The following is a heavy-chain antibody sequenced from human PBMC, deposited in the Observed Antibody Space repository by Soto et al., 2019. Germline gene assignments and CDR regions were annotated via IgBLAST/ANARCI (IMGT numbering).Heavy chain of an antibody. CDR2: FDPEDGET. CDR1: GYTLTELS. V-gene: IGHV1-24*01. Sequence: ASVKVSCKVSGYTLTELSMHWVRQAPGKGLEWMGGFDPEDGETIYAQKFQGRVTMTEDTSTDTAYMELSSLRSEDTAVYYCATRNIAYDYVWGSYRLDYWGQGTLVTVSS. CDR3: ATRNIAYDYVWGSYRLDY. J-gene: IGHJ4*02. D-gene: IGHD3-16*02.